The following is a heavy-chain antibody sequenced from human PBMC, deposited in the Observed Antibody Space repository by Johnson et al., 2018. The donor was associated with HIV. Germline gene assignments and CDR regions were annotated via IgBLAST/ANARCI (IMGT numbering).Heavy chain of an antibody. Sequence: QVQLVESGGGVVQPGRSLRLSCTASGFTFSSYGMHWVRQAPGKGLEWVAVIWSDGSNKYYADSVKCRFTISRDNSKNTLYLQMNSLRIEDTAVYYCATELLRTEHDVFDIWGQGTMVTVSS. CDR2: IWSDGSNK. V-gene: IGHV3-33*01. CDR1: GFTFSSYG. J-gene: IGHJ3*02. D-gene: IGHD3-10*01. CDR3: ATELLRTEHDVFDI.